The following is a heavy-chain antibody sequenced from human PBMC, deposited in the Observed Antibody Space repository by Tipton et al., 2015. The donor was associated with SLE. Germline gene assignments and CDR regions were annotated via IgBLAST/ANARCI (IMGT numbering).Heavy chain of an antibody. CDR2: VYYSGST. D-gene: IGHD5-24*01. Sequence: TLSLTCTVSGGSINNYYWSWIRQPPGKGLEWIGYVYYSGSTNYSPSLKSRVTISVDTPKNQFSLKLSSVTAADTAVYYCARRGSYMGPLQAWGQGPLVTVSS. CDR1: GGSINNYY. V-gene: IGHV4-59*08. J-gene: IGHJ5*02. CDR3: ARRGSYMGPLQA.